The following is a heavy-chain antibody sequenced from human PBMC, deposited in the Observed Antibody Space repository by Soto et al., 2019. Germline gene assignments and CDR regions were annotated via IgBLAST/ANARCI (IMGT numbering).Heavy chain of an antibody. D-gene: IGHD5-12*01. J-gene: IGHJ6*02. V-gene: IGHV4-31*03. CDR2: IYYSGST. CDR3: AREGHKWLRRYSMDV. CDR1: GGSISSGGYY. Sequence: PSETLSLTCTVSGGSISSGGYYWSWIRQHPGKGLEWIGYIYYSGSTYYNPSLKSRVTISVDTSKNQFSLKLSSVTAADTAVYYCAREGHKWLRRYSMDVWGQGTTVTVSS.